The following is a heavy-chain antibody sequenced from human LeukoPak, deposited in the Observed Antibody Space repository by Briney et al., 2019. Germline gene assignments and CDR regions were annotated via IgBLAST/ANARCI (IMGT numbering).Heavy chain of an antibody. J-gene: IGHJ4*02. D-gene: IGHD3-10*01. V-gene: IGHV3-23*01. Sequence: GGSLRLSCAASGFTFTSYAMSWVRQAPGKGLEWVSVISGSIDITYYADSVKGRFTISRDNSKNALYLQMNSLRADDTALYYCARDSIHGSGRLGYWGQGTLVTVSS. CDR1: GFTFTSYA. CDR3: ARDSIHGSGRLGY. CDR2: ISGSIDIT.